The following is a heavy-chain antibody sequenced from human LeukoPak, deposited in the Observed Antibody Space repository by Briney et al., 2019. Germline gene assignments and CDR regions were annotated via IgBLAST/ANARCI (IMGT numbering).Heavy chain of an antibody. Sequence: GGSLRLSCAASGFTFNTYTMSWVRQAPGKGLEWVAKMHEDGGEKYYVDSVEGRFTISRDNAKNSLYLQMNSLRVEDTAVYFCARGGALRGYFAPWGQGTLVTVSS. D-gene: IGHD5-12*01. J-gene: IGHJ5*02. CDR2: MHEDGGEK. CDR1: GFTFNTYT. CDR3: ARGGALRGYFAP. V-gene: IGHV3-7*01.